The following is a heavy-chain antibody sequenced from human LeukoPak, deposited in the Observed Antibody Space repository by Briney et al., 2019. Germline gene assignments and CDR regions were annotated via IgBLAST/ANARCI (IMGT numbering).Heavy chain of an antibody. V-gene: IGHV4-34*01. CDR3: ARGLTGTPDY. CDR2: IHRSGST. Sequence: SETLSLTCAVYGGSFSGYYWSWIRQPPGKGLEWIGEIHRSGSTNYNPSLKSRVAISVDTSKNLFSLKLNSVTAADTAVYYCARGLTGTPDYWGQGTLVIASS. CDR1: GGSFSGYY. J-gene: IGHJ4*02. D-gene: IGHD1-1*01.